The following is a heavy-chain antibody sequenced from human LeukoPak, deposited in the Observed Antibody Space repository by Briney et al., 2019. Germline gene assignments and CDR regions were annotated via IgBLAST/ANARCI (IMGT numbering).Heavy chain of an antibody. CDR3: ARNATNIVAGGRGAGYFDY. CDR2: IYNSGST. V-gene: IGHV4-38-2*01. J-gene: IGHJ4*02. CDR1: GHSISSDYY. D-gene: IGHD6-13*01. Sequence: SETLSLTCAVCGHSISSDYYWGWIRQPPGKGLEWIGSIYNSGSTYYNPSLKSRVTISVDTSKNHVSLKLSSVTAADTAFYYCARNATNIVAGGRGAGYFDYWGQGTLVTVST.